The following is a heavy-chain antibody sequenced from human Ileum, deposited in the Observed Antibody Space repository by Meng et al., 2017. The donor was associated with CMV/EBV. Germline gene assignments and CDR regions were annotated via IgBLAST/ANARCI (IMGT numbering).Heavy chain of an antibody. CDR2: LRFDGTTK. CDR3: AKDGDFY. J-gene: IGHJ4*02. CDR1: GLTLSDYS. Sequence: GGSLRLSCVASGLTLSDYSFHWVRQAPGKGLEWVAFLRFDGTTKYYPDSVKGRFTISRDLSGHTLFLEMNSLRDEDTGVYYCAKDGDFYWGQGALVT. D-gene: IGHD2/OR15-2a*01. V-gene: IGHV3-30*02.